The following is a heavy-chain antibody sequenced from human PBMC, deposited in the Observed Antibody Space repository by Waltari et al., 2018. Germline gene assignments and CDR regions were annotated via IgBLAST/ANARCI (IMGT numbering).Heavy chain of an antibody. Sequence: QVQLQPWGAGLLKPSETLSLTCAVYGGSFSGYYWSWIRQPPGKGLEWIGEINHSGSTTYNPSLKSRVTISVDTSKNQFSLKLSSVTAADTAVYYCARGMVDTAMVTSVLAFDYWGQGTLVTVSS. CDR2: INHSGST. D-gene: IGHD5-18*01. J-gene: IGHJ4*02. V-gene: IGHV4-34*01. CDR3: ARGMVDTAMVTSVLAFDY. CDR1: GGSFSGYY.